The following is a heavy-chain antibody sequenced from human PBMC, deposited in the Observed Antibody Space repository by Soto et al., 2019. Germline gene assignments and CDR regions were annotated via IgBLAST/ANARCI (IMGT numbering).Heavy chain of an antibody. V-gene: IGHV1-2*04. CDR2: INPNSGGT. CDR3: ARYGSGSYYKDYYYGMDV. J-gene: IGHJ6*02. D-gene: IGHD3-10*01. CDR1: GYTFTGYY. Sequence: GASVKVSCKASGYTFTGYYMHWVRQAPGQGLEWMGWINPNSGGTNYAQKFQGWVTMTRDTSISTAYMELSRLRSDDTAVYYCARYGSGSYYKDYYYGMDVWGQGTTVTSP.